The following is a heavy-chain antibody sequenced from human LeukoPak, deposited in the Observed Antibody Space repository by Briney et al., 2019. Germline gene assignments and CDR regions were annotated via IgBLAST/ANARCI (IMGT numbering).Heavy chain of an antibody. Sequence: PGGSLRLSCSASGFTFSSYAMHWVRQAPGKGLEYVSVVSSNGDSTYYADSMKGRVTISRDNSKNTLYLQMSSLRAEDTAVYYCVKGVTGDYWYFDLWGRGTLVTVSS. J-gene: IGHJ2*01. V-gene: IGHV3-64D*09. CDR1: GFTFSSYA. CDR3: VKGVTGDYWYFDL. CDR2: VSSNGDST. D-gene: IGHD2-21*02.